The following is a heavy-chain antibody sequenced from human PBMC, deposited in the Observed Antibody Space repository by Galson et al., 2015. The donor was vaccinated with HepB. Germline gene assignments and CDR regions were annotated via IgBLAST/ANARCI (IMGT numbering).Heavy chain of an antibody. D-gene: IGHD6-13*01. CDR2: ISYDGSNK. Sequence: SLRLSCAASGFTFSSYAMHWVRQAPGKGLEWVAVISYDGSNKYYADSVKGRFTISRDNSKNTLYLQMNSLRAEDTAVYYCARDIVRSSSWYDGGAFDIWGQGTMVTVSS. CDR3: ARDIVRSSSWYDGGAFDI. J-gene: IGHJ3*02. V-gene: IGHV3-30*04. CDR1: GFTFSSYA.